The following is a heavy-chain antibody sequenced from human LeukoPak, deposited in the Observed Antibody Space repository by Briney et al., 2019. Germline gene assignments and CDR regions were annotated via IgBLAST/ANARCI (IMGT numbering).Heavy chain of an antibody. D-gene: IGHD5-18*01. J-gene: IGHJ4*02. CDR2: ISYDGSKK. Sequence: GGSLRLSCAASGFTFSSYGMHWVRQPQGEGLEWVAVISYDGSKKSSAGSVKGRFTISRDNPKNTLYLQMNSLRPEDTAVYFCARANGQLWTTPDYWGQGTLVTISS. V-gene: IGHV3-30*03. CDR1: GFTFSSYG. CDR3: ARANGQLWTTPDY.